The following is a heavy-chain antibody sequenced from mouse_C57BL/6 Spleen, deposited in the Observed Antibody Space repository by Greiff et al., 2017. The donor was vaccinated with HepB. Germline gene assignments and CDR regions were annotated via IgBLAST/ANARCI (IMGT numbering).Heavy chain of an antibody. CDR3: VRYDYGAY. CDR1: GFSFNTYA. CDR2: IRSKSNNYAT. Sequence: EVMLVESGGGLVQPKGSLKLSCAASGFSFNTYAMNWVRQAPGKGLDWVARIRSKSNNYATYYADSVKDRFTISRDDSESMLSLQMNNLNTEDTAMYYCVRYDYGAYWGQETLVTVAA. V-gene: IGHV10-1*01. D-gene: IGHD2-4*01. J-gene: IGHJ3*01.